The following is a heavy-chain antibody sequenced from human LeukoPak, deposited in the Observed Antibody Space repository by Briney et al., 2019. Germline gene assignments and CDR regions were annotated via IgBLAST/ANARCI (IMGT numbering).Heavy chain of an antibody. CDR1: GFTFSNYA. CDR3: AKGCSYTNCYTSDY. CDR2: ISGSGDST. Sequence: GGSLRLSCAASGFTFSNYAMTGVRQAPGKGLEWVSAISGSGDSTHYADSVKGRFTISRDNSKNTLYLQMNSLRAEDTAVYYCAKGCSYTNCYTSDYWGQGTLVTVSS. D-gene: IGHD2-2*02. V-gene: IGHV3-23*01. J-gene: IGHJ4*02.